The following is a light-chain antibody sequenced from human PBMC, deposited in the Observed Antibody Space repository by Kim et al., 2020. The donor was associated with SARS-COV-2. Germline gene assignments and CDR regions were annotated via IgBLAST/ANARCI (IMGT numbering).Light chain of an antibody. J-gene: IGLJ1*01. CDR3: LLYYGGAQV. CDR2: DTS. Sequence: PGGPVTLTCASSTGTVTYDYYPNWFQQRPGQAPRPLIYDTSTRHSWTPARFSGSLLGGKAALTLSGVQPEDEAEYYCLLYYGGAQVFGTGTKVTVL. CDR1: TGTVTYDYY. V-gene: IGLV7-43*01.